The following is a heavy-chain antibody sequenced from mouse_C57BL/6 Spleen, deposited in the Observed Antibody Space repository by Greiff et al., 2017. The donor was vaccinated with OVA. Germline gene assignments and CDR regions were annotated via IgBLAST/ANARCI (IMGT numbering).Heavy chain of an antibody. D-gene: IGHD1-1*01. Sequence: QVHVKQSGAELARPGASVKLSCKASGYTFTSYGISWVKQRTGQGLEWIGEIYPRSGNTYYNEKFKGKATLTADKSSSTAYMELRSLTSEDSAVYFCARSIPDYYGSSYDYFDYWGQGTTLTVSS. V-gene: IGHV1-81*01. CDR3: ARSIPDYYGSSYDYFDY. CDR1: GYTFTSYG. J-gene: IGHJ2*01. CDR2: IYPRSGNT.